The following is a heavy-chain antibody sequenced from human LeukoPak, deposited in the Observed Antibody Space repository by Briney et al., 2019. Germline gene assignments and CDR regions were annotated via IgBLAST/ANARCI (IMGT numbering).Heavy chain of an antibody. D-gene: IGHD5-24*01. CDR1: GGSLSRYY. J-gene: IGHJ3*02. CDR3: ARPSRRGRDGYNRLSAFDI. CDR2: IYYSGST. Sequence: PSETLSLTCTVSGGSLSRYYWSWVRQPPGKGLEWIGYIYYSGSTNYNPCLKSRVTISVDTSKNQFSLKLGSVTAADTAVYYCARPSRRGRDGYNRLSAFDIWGQGTMVTVST. V-gene: IGHV4-59*01.